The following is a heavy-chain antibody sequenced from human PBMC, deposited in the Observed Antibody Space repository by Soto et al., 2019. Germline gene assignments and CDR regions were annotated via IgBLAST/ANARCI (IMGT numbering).Heavy chain of an antibody. J-gene: IGHJ4*02. V-gene: IGHV3-21*01. CDR1: GFTFSSYS. D-gene: IGHD4-17*01. CDR2: ISSSSSYI. Sequence: PGGSLRLSCAASGFTFSSYSMNWVRQSPGKGLEWVSSISSSSSYIYYADSVKGRFTISRDNAKNSLYLQMNSLRAEDTAVYYCARDVPYTTDDYGDPKEQLDYWGQGTLVTVSS. CDR3: ARDVPYTTDDYGDPKEQLDY.